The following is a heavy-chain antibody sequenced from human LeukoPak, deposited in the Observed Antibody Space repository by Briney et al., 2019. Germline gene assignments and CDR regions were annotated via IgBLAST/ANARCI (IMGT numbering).Heavy chain of an antibody. CDR3: AKIRGYCSGGSCYFDY. D-gene: IGHD2-15*01. J-gene: IGHJ4*02. V-gene: IGHV3-23*01. CDR1: GGSFSGYY. Sequence: ETLSLTCAVYGGSFSGYYWSWVRQAPGKGLEWVSTISGNPGNTYYTDSVKGRFTISRDNSENTLYLQMSSLRAEDTAVYYCAKIRGYCSGGSCYFDYWGQGTLVSVSS. CDR2: ISGNPGNT.